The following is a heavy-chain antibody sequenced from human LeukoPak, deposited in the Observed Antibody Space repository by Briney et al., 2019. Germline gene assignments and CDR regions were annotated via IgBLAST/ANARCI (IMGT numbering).Heavy chain of an antibody. V-gene: IGHV1-8*03. J-gene: IGHJ4*02. CDR3: AIGLGSSSWFFDY. Sequence: ASVEVSCKASGYTFTSYDINWVRQATGQGLEWMGWMNPNSGNTGYAQKFQGRVTIIRNTSISTAYMELSSLRSEDTAVYYCAIGLGSSSWFFDYWGQGTLVTVSS. CDR2: MNPNSGNT. CDR1: GYTFTSYD. D-gene: IGHD6-13*01.